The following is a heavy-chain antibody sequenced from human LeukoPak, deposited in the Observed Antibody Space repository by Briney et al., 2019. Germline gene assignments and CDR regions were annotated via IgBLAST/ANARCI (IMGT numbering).Heavy chain of an antibody. CDR1: GYTFTGYY. J-gene: IGHJ4*02. CDR2: INPNSGGT. D-gene: IGHD3-22*01. V-gene: IGHV1-2*02. Sequence: ASVKVSCKASGYTFTGYYMHWVRQAPGQGLEWMGWINPNSGGTNYAQKFQGRVTMTRDTSISTAYMELSRLRSDDTAVYYCARDYYDSSGYYCPLGYWGQGTLVTVSS. CDR3: ARDYYDSSGYYCPLGY.